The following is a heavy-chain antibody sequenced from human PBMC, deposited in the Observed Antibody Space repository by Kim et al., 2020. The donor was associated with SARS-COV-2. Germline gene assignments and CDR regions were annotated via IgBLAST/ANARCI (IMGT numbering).Heavy chain of an antibody. V-gene: IGHV3-15*01. CDR2: IKSKTDGGTT. CDR1: GFTFSNDW. Sequence: GGSLRLSCAASGFTFSNDWMSWVRQAPGKGLEWVGRIKSKTDGGTTDYAATVKGRITITRDDSKKTLYLQMNSRKTEDTDLYYCTTVVITPFGYGGQGTPLPLSS. J-gene: IGHJ4*02. CDR3: TTVVITPFGY. D-gene: IGHD3-22*01.